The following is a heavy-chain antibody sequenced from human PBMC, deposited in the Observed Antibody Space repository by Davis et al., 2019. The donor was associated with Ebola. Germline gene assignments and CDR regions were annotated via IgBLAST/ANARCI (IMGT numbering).Heavy chain of an antibody. V-gene: IGHV3-48*02. CDR2: ISGDTRTT. CDR3: ARDQGGGHRWIHDAFDV. Sequence: GGSLTLSCAASGFSFSSYYMNWVRQAPGKGLEWVSAISGDTRTTYYADSVRGRFTISRDNAKKTLYLQMNSLRDEDTALYYCARDQGGGHRWIHDAFDVWGQGTRVAVSS. CDR1: GFSFSSYY. D-gene: IGHD3-16*01. J-gene: IGHJ3*01.